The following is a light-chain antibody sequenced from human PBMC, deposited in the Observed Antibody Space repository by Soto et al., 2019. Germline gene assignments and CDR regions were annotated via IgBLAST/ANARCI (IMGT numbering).Light chain of an antibody. CDR3: QVWDSSSDHNVV. V-gene: IGLV3-21*04. J-gene: IGLJ2*01. Sequence: SYELTQPPSVSVAPGKTARITCGGNNIGSKSVHCYQQKPGQAPVLVIYYDSDRPSGIPERFSGSNSGNTATLTISRVEAGDEADYYCQVWDSSSDHNVVFGGGTKLTVL. CDR2: YDS. CDR1: NIGSKS.